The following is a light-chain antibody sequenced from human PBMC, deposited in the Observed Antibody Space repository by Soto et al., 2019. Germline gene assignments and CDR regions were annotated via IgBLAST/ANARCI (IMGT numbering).Light chain of an antibody. J-gene: IGKJ1*01. Sequence: DIQMTQSPSTLSASVGDRVTITCRASQSISSWLAWYQQKPGKVPKLLIYDASSLKSGVPSRFSGSGSGTEFTLTISSLQPDDFATYYCQQYNSYSTFGQGTKVDI. CDR2: DAS. CDR1: QSISSW. CDR3: QQYNSYST. V-gene: IGKV1-5*01.